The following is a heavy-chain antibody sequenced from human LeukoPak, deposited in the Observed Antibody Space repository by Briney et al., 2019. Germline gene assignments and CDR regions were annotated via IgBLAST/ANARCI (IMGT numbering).Heavy chain of an antibody. V-gene: IGHV4-34*01. CDR1: GGSFSGYY. CDR2: INHSGST. J-gene: IGHJ3*02. Sequence: SETLSLTCAVYGGSFSGYYWSWIRQPPGKGLEWIGEINHSGSTNYNPSLKSRVTISVDTSKNQFSLKLSSVTAADTAVYYCARDCGGDCWAFDIWGQGTMVTVSS. CDR3: ARDCGGDCWAFDI. D-gene: IGHD2-21*02.